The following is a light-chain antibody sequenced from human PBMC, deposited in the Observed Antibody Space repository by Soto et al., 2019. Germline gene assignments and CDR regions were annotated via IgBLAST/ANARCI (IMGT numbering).Light chain of an antibody. CDR3: QQRSNWPV. CDR1: QSVSSY. V-gene: IGKV3-11*01. CDR2: DAS. J-gene: IGKJ5*01. Sequence: EIVLTQSPATLSLSPGERATLSCRASQSVSSYLAWYQQKPGQAPRLLIYDASNRATGIPARFSGSGSGTDFTLTISSLEPEDFAVYYVQQRSNWPVFGQGTRLEIK.